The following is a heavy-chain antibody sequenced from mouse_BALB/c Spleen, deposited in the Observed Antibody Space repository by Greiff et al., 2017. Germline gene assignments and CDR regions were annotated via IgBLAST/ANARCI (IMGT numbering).Heavy chain of an antibody. CDR1: GYTFTSYW. CDR3: TRRSHYYGSSFYAMDY. J-gene: IGHJ4*01. V-gene: IGHV1S127*01. CDR2: IDPSDSYT. D-gene: IGHD1-1*01. Sequence: QVQLQQPGAELVKPGASVKMSCKASGYTFTSYWMHWVKQRPGQGLEWIGVIDPSDSYTSYNQKFKGKATLTVDTSSSTAYMQLRSLTSEDSAVYYCTRRSHYYGSSFYAMDYWGQGTSVTVSS.